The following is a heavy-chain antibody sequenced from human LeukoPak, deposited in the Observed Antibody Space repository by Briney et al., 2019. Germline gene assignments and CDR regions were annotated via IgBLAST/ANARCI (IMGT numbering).Heavy chain of an antibody. CDR3: ARGTWGSGSYGYYYYYYGMDV. J-gene: IGHJ6*02. CDR1: GGSISSYY. CDR2: IYYSGST. D-gene: IGHD3-10*01. Sequence: SETLSLTCTVSGGSISSYYWSWIRQPPGKGLEWVGYIYYSGSTNYNPSLKSRVTISVDTSKNQFSLKLSSVTAADTAVYYCARGTWGSGSYGYYYYYYGMDVWGQGTTVTVSS. V-gene: IGHV4-59*01.